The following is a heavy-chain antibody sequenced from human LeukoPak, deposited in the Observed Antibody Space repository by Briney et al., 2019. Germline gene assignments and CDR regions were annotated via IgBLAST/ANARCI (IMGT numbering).Heavy chain of an antibody. Sequence: GGSLRLSCAASGFPFHNYWMTWVRQAPGKGLEWVANINQDENEKYYLDSVKGRFTISRDNAETSLFLQMSSLRVEDTAIYYCARGLYGSGRRSLMAHWGPGTLVAVSS. CDR2: INQDENEK. CDR3: ARGLYGSGRRSLMAH. CDR1: GFPFHNYW. D-gene: IGHD3-10*01. J-gene: IGHJ4*02. V-gene: IGHV3-7*01.